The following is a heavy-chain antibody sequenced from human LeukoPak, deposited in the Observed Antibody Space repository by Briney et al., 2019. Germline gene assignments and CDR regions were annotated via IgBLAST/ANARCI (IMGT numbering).Heavy chain of an antibody. CDR2: INPNSGGT. CDR1: GYTFTGCY. CDR3: ARSNPYSSSWLYYYYYGMDV. D-gene: IGHD6-13*01. Sequence: ASVKVSCKASGYTFTGCYMHWVRQAPGQGLEWMGWINPNSGGTNYAQKFQGRVTMTRDTSISTAYMELSRLRSDDTAVYYCARSNPYSSSWLYYYYYGMDVWGQGTTVTVSS. V-gene: IGHV1-2*02. J-gene: IGHJ6*02.